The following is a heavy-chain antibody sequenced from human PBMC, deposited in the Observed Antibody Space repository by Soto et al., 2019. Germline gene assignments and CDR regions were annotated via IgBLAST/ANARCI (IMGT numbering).Heavy chain of an antibody. CDR1: GGSISSSSYY. J-gene: IGHJ4*02. D-gene: IGHD1-26*01. CDR3: ARSASGSYVSRYVDY. CDR2: IYYSGST. V-gene: IGHV4-39*01. Sequence: LSLTCTVSGGSISSSSYYWGWIRQPPGKGLEWIGSIYYSGSTYYNPSLKSRVTISVDTSKNQFSLKLSSVTAADTAVYYCARSASGSYVSRYVDYWGQGTLVTVSS.